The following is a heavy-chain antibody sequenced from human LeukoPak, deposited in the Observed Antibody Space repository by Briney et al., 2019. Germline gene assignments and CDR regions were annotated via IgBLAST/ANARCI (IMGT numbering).Heavy chain of an antibody. Sequence: ASVKVSCKASGYTFTSYGISWVRQAPGQGLEWMGIINPSGGSTSYAQKFQGRVTMTRDTSTSTVYMELSSLRSEDTAVYYCARDGAVIVVVPAAPADWFDPWGQGTLVTVSS. V-gene: IGHV1-46*01. CDR1: GYTFTSYG. D-gene: IGHD2-2*01. J-gene: IGHJ5*02. CDR2: INPSGGST. CDR3: ARDGAVIVVVPAAPADWFDP.